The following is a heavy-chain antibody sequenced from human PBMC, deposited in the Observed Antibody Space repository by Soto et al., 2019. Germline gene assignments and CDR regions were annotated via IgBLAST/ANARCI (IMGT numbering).Heavy chain of an antibody. V-gene: IGHV4-39*01. Sequence: QLQLQESGPGLVKPSETLSLTCTVSGGSISSSSYYWVWIRQPPGKWLEWIGGIYYSGSTYYNPSLKSRITLSVDKSKNQFSLKLSSVTAADTAVYYCAKLCRYGGVCGQGTTVTVSS. CDR1: GGSISSSSYY. J-gene: IGHJ6*02. D-gene: IGHD3-16*02. CDR3: AKLCRYGGV. CDR2: IYYSGST.